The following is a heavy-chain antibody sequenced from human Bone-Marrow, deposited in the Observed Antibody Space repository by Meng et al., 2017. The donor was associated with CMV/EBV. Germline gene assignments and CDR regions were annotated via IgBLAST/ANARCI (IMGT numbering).Heavy chain of an antibody. CDR3: ASTNYDFWSGYFYYYYGMDV. J-gene: IGHJ6*02. D-gene: IGHD3-3*01. Sequence: GESLKISCAASGFTFSSYAMHWVRQAPGKGLEWVAVISYDGSNKYYADSVKGRFTISRDNSKNTLYLQMNSLRAEDTAVYYCASTNYDFWSGYFYYYYGMDVWVQGTTVTVSS. V-gene: IGHV3-30*14. CDR1: GFTFSSYA. CDR2: ISYDGSNK.